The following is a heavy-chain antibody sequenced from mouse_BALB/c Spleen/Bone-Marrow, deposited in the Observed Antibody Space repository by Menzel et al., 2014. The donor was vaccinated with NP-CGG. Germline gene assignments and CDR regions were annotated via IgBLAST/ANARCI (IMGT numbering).Heavy chain of an antibody. V-gene: IGHV5-12-2*01. Sequence: EVQRVESGGGLVQPGGSLKLSCAASGFTFTSYTMSWVRQTPEKGLEWVAYISNGGGSTYYPDTVKGRFTISRDNAKNTLYLQMSSLKSEDTAIYYCTREDYGAYWGQGTLVTVSA. CDR2: ISNGGGST. D-gene: IGHD2-4*01. CDR3: TREDYGAY. J-gene: IGHJ3*01. CDR1: GFTFTSYT.